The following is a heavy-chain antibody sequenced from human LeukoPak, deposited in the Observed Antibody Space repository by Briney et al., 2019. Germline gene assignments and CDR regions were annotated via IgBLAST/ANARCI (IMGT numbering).Heavy chain of an antibody. D-gene: IGHD1-26*01. CDR1: GFTFSSYG. CDR2: ISYDGSSK. V-gene: IGHV3-30*03. J-gene: IGHJ4*02. Sequence: GGSLRLSCAASGFTFSSYGMHWVRQAPGKGLEWVAVISYDGSSKNYADSVKGRFTISRDNSKNTLYLQMNSLRAEDTAVYYCARDGEWEPYYFDYWGQGTLVTVSS. CDR3: ARDGEWEPYYFDY.